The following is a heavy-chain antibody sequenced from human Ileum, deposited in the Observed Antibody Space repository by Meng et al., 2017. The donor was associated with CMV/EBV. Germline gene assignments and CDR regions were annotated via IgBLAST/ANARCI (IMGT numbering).Heavy chain of an antibody. CDR3: ASDRPFSGTYLTDAFNV. CDR2: IYSSGNT. J-gene: IGHJ3*01. D-gene: IGHD1-26*01. Sequence: WVRQAPGKGLEYIGSIYSSGNTHYNPALQSRAFISIDTSKNQFSLTLPSVTAADTALYYCASDRPFSGTYLTDAFNVWGPGVMVTVSS. V-gene: IGHV4-39*07.